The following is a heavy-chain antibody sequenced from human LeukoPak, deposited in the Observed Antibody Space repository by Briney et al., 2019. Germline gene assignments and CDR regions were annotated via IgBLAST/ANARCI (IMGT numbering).Heavy chain of an antibody. J-gene: IGHJ6*02. Sequence: SETLSLTCTVSGGSISSSSYYWGWIRQTPGKWLEWIGSIYYSGSTYYNPSLKSRVTISVDTSKNQFSLKLSSVTAADTAMYYCARHPRNGSYPFYYYGMDVWGQGTTVTVSS. CDR1: GGSISSSSYY. CDR2: IYYSGST. V-gene: IGHV4-39*01. D-gene: IGHD1-26*01. CDR3: ARHPRNGSYPFYYYGMDV.